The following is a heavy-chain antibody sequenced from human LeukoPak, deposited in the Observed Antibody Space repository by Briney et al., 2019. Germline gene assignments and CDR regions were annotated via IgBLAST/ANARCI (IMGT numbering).Heavy chain of an antibody. D-gene: IGHD6-13*01. CDR3: ARDSGSSRDAFDI. V-gene: IGHV3-21*01. CDR1: GFTFSSYS. Sequence: PGGSLRLSCAASGFTFSSYSMNWVRQAPGKGLEWVSSISSSSSYIYYADSVKGRFTISRDNAKNSLYLQMNSLRAEDTAVYYCARDSGSSRDAFDIWGQGTMVTVSS. CDR2: ISSSSSYI. J-gene: IGHJ3*02.